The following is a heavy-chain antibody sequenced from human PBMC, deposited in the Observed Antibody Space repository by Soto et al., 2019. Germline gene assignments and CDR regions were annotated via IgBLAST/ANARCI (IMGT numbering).Heavy chain of an antibody. Sequence: GGSLRLSCAASGFTFSSYGMHWVRQAPGKGLEWVAVISYDGSNKYYADSVKGRFTISRDNSKNTLYLQMNSLRAEDTAVYYCEKEGGWYPFDYWGQGTLVTVSS. J-gene: IGHJ4*02. CDR3: EKEGGWYPFDY. D-gene: IGHD6-19*01. V-gene: IGHV3-30*18. CDR1: GFTFSSYG. CDR2: ISYDGSNK.